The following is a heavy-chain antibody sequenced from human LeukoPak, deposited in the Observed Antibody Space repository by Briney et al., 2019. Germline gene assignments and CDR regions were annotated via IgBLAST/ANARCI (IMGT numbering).Heavy chain of an antibody. CDR3: AHTRTEQLGYFDY. CDR2: IELDDDK. CDR1: GFSLSTSGMR. Sequence: ESGPTLVNPTQTLTLTCTSSGFSLSTSGMRVSWIRQPPGKALEWRARIELDDDKFYSTSLKTRLTISKDTSKTQVLLTLTNMAPVDTATYYCAHTRTEQLGYFDYWGQGTLVTVSS. V-gene: IGHV2-70*04. J-gene: IGHJ4*02. D-gene: IGHD6-6*01.